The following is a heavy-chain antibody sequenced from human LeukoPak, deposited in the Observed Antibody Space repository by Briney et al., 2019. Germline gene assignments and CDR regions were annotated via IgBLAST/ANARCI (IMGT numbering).Heavy chain of an antibody. CDR3: TRDCLRSRLTNWFDP. CDR2: IRSKAYGGTT. Sequence: GGSLRLSCTASGFTFGDYAMSWFRQAPGKGLEWVGFIRSKAYGGTTEYAASVKGRFTISRDDSKSIAYLQMNSLKTEDTAVYYCTRDCLRSRLTNWFDPWGQGTLVTVSS. J-gene: IGHJ5*02. CDR1: GFTFGDYA. D-gene: IGHD5/OR15-5a*01. V-gene: IGHV3-49*03.